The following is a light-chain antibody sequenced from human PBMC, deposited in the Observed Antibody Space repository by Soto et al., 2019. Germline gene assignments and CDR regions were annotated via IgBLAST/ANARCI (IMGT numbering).Light chain of an antibody. CDR1: SSDVGNYKY. J-gene: IGLJ1*01. Sequence: SALRQPASVSGSPGQAITISCTGTSSDVGNYKYVSWYPQHPGKAPNLMIYEVSNRPSGVSNRFSGSTSSNTASLTISGLQAEDETDYYCFSYTSSGTYVFGTGTKGTV. V-gene: IGLV2-14*01. CDR3: FSYTSSGTYV. CDR2: EVS.